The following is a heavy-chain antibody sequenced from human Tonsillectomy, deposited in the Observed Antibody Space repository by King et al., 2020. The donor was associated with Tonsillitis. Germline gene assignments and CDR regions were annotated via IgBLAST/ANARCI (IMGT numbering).Heavy chain of an antibody. CDR3: AKGSPYYYDSSGYYKKGAVDI. CDR1: GFTFDDYV. J-gene: IGHJ3*02. D-gene: IGHD3-22*01. V-gene: IGHV3-9*01. Sequence: VQLVESGGGLVQPGRSLRLSCAGSGFTFDDYVMHWVRQTPGKGLEWVSGISWNSGNIGYVDSVKGRFTISRDNAKNSLYLQMNSLRAEDTALYYCAKGSPYYYDSSGYYKKGAVDIWGQGTMVTVSS. CDR2: ISWNSGNI.